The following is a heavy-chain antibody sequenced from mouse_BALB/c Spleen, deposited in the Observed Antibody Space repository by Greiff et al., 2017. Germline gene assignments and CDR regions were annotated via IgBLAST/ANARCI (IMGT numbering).Heavy chain of an antibody. CDR3: ARGTTVVVDY. CDR2: ISSGGST. D-gene: IGHD1-1*01. Sequence: EVKVVESGGGLVKPGGSLKLSCAASGFTFSSYAMSWVRQTPEKRLEWVASISSGGSTYYPDSVKGRFTISRDNARNILYLQMSSLRSEDTAMYYCARGTTVVVDYWGQGTTLTVSS. CDR1: GFTFSSYA. J-gene: IGHJ2*01. V-gene: IGHV5-6-5*01.